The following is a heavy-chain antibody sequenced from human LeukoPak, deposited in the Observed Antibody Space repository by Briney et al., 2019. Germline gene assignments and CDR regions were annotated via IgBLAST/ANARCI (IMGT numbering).Heavy chain of an antibody. Sequence: SGTLSLTCAVSGGSISISNWWSWVRQRPGTGLEWVGEIYHSGSTNYNPSLKSRVTISVDKSKNQFSLKLSSVTAADTAVYYCASRLYSSARNFDYWGQGTLVTVSS. V-gene: IGHV4-4*02. J-gene: IGHJ4*02. CDR2: IYHSGST. CDR1: GGSISISNW. CDR3: ASRLYSSARNFDY. D-gene: IGHD6-19*01.